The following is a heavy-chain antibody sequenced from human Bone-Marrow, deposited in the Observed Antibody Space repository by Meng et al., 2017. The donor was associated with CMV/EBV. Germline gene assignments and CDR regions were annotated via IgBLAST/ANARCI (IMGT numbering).Heavy chain of an antibody. Sequence: ASVKVSCKASGYTFTGYYMHWVRQAPGHGLEWMGWINPNSGGTNYAQKFQGRVTMTRDTSISTAYMELSRLRSDDTAVYYCARDEQQHHGPSDYWGQGTLVTVSS. CDR3: ARDEQQHHGPSDY. D-gene: IGHD6-13*01. J-gene: IGHJ4*02. V-gene: IGHV1-2*02. CDR1: GYTFTGYY. CDR2: INPNSGGT.